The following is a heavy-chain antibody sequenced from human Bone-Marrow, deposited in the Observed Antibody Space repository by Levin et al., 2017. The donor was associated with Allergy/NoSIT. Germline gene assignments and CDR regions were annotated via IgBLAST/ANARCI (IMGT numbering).Heavy chain of an antibody. CDR2: INRDGSST. D-gene: IGHD4-17*01. CDR1: GFNFSSYW. J-gene: IGHJ2*01. V-gene: IGHV3-74*01. CDR3: ARERVTTNWYFDL. Sequence: PGESLKISCSASGFNFSSYWMHWVRQAPGKGLVWVSRINRDGSSTSYADSVKGRFTISRDNAKNTLYLHMNSLRAEDTSVYYCARERVTTNWYFDLWSRGTLVTVSS.